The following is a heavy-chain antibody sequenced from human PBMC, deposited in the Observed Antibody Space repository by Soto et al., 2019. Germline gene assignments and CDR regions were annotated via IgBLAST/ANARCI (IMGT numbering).Heavy chain of an antibody. D-gene: IGHD6-19*01. Sequence: EEQLVESGGGLVQPGGSLRLSCVASGFTFSNSSMHWVRQAAGNGLEWISYISSNSVTIYYTDSVKGRFTMSRDNARNSLFLQMNSLRAEDTAVYYCARRTVVAGRNFYYFYGMDVWRLGTTVTVSS. CDR3: ARRTVVAGRNFYYFYGMDV. CDR2: ISSNSVTI. CDR1: GFTFSNSS. V-gene: IGHV3-48*01. J-gene: IGHJ6*02.